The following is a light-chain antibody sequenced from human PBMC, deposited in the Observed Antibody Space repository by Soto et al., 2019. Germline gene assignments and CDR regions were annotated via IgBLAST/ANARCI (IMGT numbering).Light chain of an antibody. CDR3: QQPSTWPLT. V-gene: IGKV3-15*01. CDR2: GIS. CDR1: QSVDSN. Sequence: EIVMTQSPGTLSLSPGETATLSCRASQSVDSNYLAWYQQKPGQGPTLLVYGISTRATDIPARFSGSGSGTEFTLHLSSLQSEDFGIYYCQQPSTWPLTIGQGTRLEIK. J-gene: IGKJ5*01.